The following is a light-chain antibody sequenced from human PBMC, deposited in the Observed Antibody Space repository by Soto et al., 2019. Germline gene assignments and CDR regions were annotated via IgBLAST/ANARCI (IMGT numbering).Light chain of an antibody. CDR2: DAS. CDR3: QQRRDWPLT. V-gene: IGKV3-11*01. CDR1: QSISYY. J-gene: IGKJ3*01. Sequence: EIVLTQSPATLSLSPGERATLSCRASQSISYYLAWYQQQPGQAPRLLIYDASNRATGIPARFSGSGSGTDFTLTISSLEPEDFAVYYCQQRRDWPLTFGPGTKVDIK.